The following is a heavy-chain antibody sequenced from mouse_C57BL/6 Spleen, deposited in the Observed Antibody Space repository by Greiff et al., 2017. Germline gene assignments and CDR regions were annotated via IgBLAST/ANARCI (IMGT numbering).Heavy chain of an antibody. CDR1: GYAFSSSW. CDR2: IYPGDGDT. J-gene: IGHJ3*01. V-gene: IGHV1-82*01. D-gene: IGHD2-10*02. CDR3: ARGSGYGNTWLAY. Sequence: QVQLQQSGPELVKPGASVKISCKASGYAFSSSWMNWVKQRPGKGLEWIGRIYPGDGDTNYNGKFKGKATLTADKSSSTAYMELSSLTSEDSAVYFGARGSGYGNTWLAYWGQGTLVTVSA.